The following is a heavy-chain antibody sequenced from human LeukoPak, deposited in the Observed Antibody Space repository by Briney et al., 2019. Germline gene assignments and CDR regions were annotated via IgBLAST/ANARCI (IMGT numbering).Heavy chain of an antibody. CDR3: ARFWARDYSTDWDYYYYMDV. CDR2: ISSSSSYI. J-gene: IGHJ6*03. D-gene: IGHD6-13*01. V-gene: IGHV3-21*01. Sequence: GGSLRLSCAASGFTFSSYSMNWVRQAPGKGLEWVSSISSSSSYIYYADSVKGRFTISRDNAKNSLYLQMNSLRAEDTAVYYCARFWARDYSTDWDYYYYMDVWGKGTAVTVSS. CDR1: GFTFSSYS.